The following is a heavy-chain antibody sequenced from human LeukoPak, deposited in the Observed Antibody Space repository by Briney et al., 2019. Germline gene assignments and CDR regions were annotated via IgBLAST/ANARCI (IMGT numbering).Heavy chain of an antibody. J-gene: IGHJ4*02. V-gene: IGHV3-9*01. D-gene: IGHD3-10*01. Sequence: GGSLRLSCAASGFTFDDYAMHWVRHAPGKGLEWVSGISWNSGSIGYADSVKGRFTISRDNAKNSLYLQMNSLRAEDTALYYCAKDLGSGSDAFDYWGQGTLVTVSS. CDR2: ISWNSGSI. CDR3: AKDLGSGSDAFDY. CDR1: GFTFDDYA.